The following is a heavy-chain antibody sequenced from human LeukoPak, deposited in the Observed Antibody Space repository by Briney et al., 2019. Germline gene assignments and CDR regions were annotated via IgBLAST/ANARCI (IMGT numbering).Heavy chain of an antibody. Sequence: ASVKVSCKASGYTFTSYGISWVRQAPGQGLEWMGWISAYNGNTNYAQKLQGRVTMTTDTSTSTAYMELRSLRSDDTAVYYCARVSGSITMVVADAFDIWGQGTMVTVSS. CDR2: ISAYNGNT. CDR3: ARVSGSITMVVADAFDI. CDR1: GYTFTSYG. V-gene: IGHV1-18*01. D-gene: IGHD3-22*01. J-gene: IGHJ3*02.